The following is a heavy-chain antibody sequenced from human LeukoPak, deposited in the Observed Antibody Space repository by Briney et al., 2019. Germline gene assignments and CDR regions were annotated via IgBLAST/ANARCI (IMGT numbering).Heavy chain of an antibody. Sequence: SETLSLTCTVSGGSISSYYWSWIRQPPGKGLEWIGYIYYSGSTNYNPSLKSRVTISVDTSKNQFSLELSSVTAADTAVYYCASSRTIFGVVLYPDYWGQGTLVTVSS. CDR3: ASSRTIFGVVLYPDY. CDR1: GGSISSYY. V-gene: IGHV4-59*08. CDR2: IYYSGST. D-gene: IGHD3-3*01. J-gene: IGHJ4*02.